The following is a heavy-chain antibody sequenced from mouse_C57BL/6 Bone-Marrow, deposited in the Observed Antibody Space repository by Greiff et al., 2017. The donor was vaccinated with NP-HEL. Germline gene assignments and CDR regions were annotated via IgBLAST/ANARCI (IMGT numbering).Heavy chain of an antibody. CDR3: ATPGSSYGDY. J-gene: IGHJ4*01. Sequence: VKLMESGPGLVQPSQSLSITCTVSGFSLTSYGVHWVRQSPGKGLEWLGVIWRGGSTDYNAAFLSRLSITKDNSKSQVCFKMNSLQADDTAIYYCATPGSSYGDYWGQGTSVTVSS. V-gene: IGHV2-5*01. D-gene: IGHD1-1*01. CDR1: GFSLTSYG. CDR2: IWRGGST.